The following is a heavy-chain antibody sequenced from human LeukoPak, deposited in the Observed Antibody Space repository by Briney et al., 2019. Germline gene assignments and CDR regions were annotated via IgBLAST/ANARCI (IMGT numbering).Heavy chain of an antibody. CDR3: ARGRGTESPNNWFDP. V-gene: IGHV4-34*01. Sequence: PSETLSLTCAVYGGSFSGYYWSWIRQPPGKGLEWIGEINHSGSTNYNPSLKRRVTISVDTSKNQFSLKLSSVTAADTAVYYCARGRGTESPNNWFDPWGQGTLVTVSS. D-gene: IGHD2-15*01. CDR2: INHSGST. CDR1: GGSFSGYY. J-gene: IGHJ5*02.